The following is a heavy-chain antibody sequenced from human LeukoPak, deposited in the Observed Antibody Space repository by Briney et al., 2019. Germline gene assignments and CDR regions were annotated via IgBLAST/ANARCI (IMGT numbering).Heavy chain of an antibody. D-gene: IGHD3-10*01. V-gene: IGHV3-23*01. J-gene: IGHJ4*02. CDR1: GITLSNYG. CDR2: ISDRGSRT. Sequence: GGSLRLSCAVSGITLSNYGMSWVRQAPGKGLEWVAGISDRGSRTNYADSVKGRFTISTDHPKNTLYLQMNSLRAEDTAVYFCGRDAVLGSGSVDYWGQGVLVTVSS. CDR3: GRDAVLGSGSVDY.